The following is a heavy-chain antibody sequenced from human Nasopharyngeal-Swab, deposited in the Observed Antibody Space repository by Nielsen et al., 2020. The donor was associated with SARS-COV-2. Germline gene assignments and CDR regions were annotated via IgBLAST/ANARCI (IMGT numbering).Heavy chain of an antibody. CDR1: GFTVSSNY. D-gene: IGHD1-14*01. Sequence: GGSLRLSCEASGFTVSSNYMSWVRQAPGKGLECVSIIYSGGDTYYADSVKGRFTISRHTSKNTLFFQMKSLRPEDTAVYYCARDWVGRVDPDNTGWGQGTLVTVSS. CDR3: ARDWVGRVDPDNTG. J-gene: IGHJ4*02. CDR2: IYSGGDT. V-gene: IGHV3-53*04.